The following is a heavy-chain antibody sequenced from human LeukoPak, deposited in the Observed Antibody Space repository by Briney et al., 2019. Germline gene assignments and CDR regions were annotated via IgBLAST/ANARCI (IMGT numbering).Heavy chain of an antibody. Sequence: SETLSLTCTVSGGSISTYYWSWIRQPPGKGLEWIGYISDSGSTNYNPSLKSRVTISVDTSKNQFSLKLSSVTAADTAVYYCARGGYSSTFYYFDYWGQGTLVTVSS. J-gene: IGHJ4*02. CDR1: GGSISTYY. CDR3: ARGGYSSTFYYFDY. V-gene: IGHV4-59*01. D-gene: IGHD6-13*01. CDR2: ISDSGST.